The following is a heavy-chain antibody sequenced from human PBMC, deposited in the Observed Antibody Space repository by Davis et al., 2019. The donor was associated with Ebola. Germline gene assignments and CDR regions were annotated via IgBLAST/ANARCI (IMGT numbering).Heavy chain of an antibody. V-gene: IGHV3-23*01. CDR3: ASAPTRYDYVWGSYRTIPLHFDY. CDR2: IIGSGGST. Sequence: GESLKISCAASGFTFSSYAMSWVRQAPGKGLEWVSAIIGSGGSTYYADSVKGRFTISRDNSKNTLYLQMNSLRAEDTAVYYCASAPTRYDYVWGSYRTIPLHFDYWGQGTLVTVSS. J-gene: IGHJ4*02. D-gene: IGHD3-16*02. CDR1: GFTFSSYA.